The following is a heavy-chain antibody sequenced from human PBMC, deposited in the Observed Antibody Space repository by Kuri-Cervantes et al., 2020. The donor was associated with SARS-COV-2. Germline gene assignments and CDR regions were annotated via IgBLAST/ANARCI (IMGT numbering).Heavy chain of an antibody. J-gene: IGHJ6*02. CDR3: ALRGWDMFGGVIELTDV. D-gene: IGHD3-16*02. CDR2: INPSGGST. Sequence: ASVKVSCKASGYTFTSFYMHWVRQAPGQGLEWMGIINPSGGSTSYAQKFQGRVTMTRDTSTSTVYMELSSLRSEDTAVYYCALRGWDMFGGVIELTDVWGQGTTVTVSS. CDR1: GYTFTSFY. V-gene: IGHV1-46*01.